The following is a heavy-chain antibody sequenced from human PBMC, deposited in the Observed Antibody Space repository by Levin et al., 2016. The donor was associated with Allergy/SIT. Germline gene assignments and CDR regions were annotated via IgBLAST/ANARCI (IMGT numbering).Heavy chain of an antibody. V-gene: IGHV4-34*01. Sequence: GSLRLSCAVYGGSFSGYYWSWIRQPPGKGLEWIGEINHSGSTNYNPSLKSRVTISVDTSKNQFSLKLSSVTAADTAVYYCARVPPVAATYYYYGMDVWGQGTTVTVSS. CDR3: ARVPPVAATYYYYGMDV. CDR1: GGSFSGYY. CDR2: INHSGST. J-gene: IGHJ6*02. D-gene: IGHD2-15*01.